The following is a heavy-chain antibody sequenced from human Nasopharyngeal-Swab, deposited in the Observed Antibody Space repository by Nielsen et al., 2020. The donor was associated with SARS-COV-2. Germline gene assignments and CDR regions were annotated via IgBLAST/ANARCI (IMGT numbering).Heavy chain of an antibody. J-gene: IGHJ4*02. V-gene: IGHV3-53*01. CDR2: IYGGGTT. D-gene: IGHD5-24*01. Sequence: GRQAPGKGLEWVSVIYGGGTTEYAAPVRGRFTISRDRSGNTLYLQMNSLRADDTAIYYCARDPRGDGYSFFDYWGQGTEVTVSS. CDR3: ARDPRGDGYSFFDY.